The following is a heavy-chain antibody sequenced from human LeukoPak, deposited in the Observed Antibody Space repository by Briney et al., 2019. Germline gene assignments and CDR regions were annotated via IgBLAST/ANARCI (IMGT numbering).Heavy chain of an antibody. CDR2: IKQDGSEK. J-gene: IGHJ4*02. CDR3: ARMGSSSSAH. D-gene: IGHD6-6*01. V-gene: IGHV3-7*01. Sequence: GGSLRLSCAASGFTFSSYWMSWVRQAPGKGLEWVANIKQDGSEKNYVDSVKGRFTISRDNAKKSLYLQMNSLRAEDSAVYYCARMGSSSSAHWGQGTLVTVSS. CDR1: GFTFSSYW.